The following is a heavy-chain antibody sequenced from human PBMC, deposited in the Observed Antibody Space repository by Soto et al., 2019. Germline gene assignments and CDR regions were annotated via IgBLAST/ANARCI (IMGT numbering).Heavy chain of an antibody. Sequence: SETLSLTCTVSGGSISSGGYYWSWIRQHPGKGLEWIGYIYYSGSTYYNPSLKSRVTISVDTSKNQFSLKLSSVTAADTAVYYCARHTAMVYFDYWGQGTLVTVSS. CDR2: IYYSGST. CDR3: ARHTAMVYFDY. CDR1: GGSISSGGYY. J-gene: IGHJ4*02. D-gene: IGHD5-18*01. V-gene: IGHV4-31*03.